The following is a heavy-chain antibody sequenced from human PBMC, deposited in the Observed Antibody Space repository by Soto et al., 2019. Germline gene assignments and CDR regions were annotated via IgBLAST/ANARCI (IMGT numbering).Heavy chain of an antibody. V-gene: IGHV4-31*03. CDR1: GGSISSGGYY. D-gene: IGHD2-15*01. J-gene: IGHJ4*02. Sequence: PSETLSLTCTVSGGSISSGGYYWSWIRQHPGKGLEWIGYIYYSGSTYYNPSLKSRVTISVDTSKNQFSLKLSSVTAADTAVYYCARDPTYGSGGSCYSGYFDYWGQGTLVTVSS. CDR3: ARDPTYGSGGSCYSGYFDY. CDR2: IYYSGST.